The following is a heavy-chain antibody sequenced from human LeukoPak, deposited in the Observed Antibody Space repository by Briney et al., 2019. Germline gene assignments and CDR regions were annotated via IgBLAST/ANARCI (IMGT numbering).Heavy chain of an antibody. Sequence: PGGSLRLSCAASGFNFSDYYTNWIRQAPGKGLEWIAYISSTSNHIYYADSVKGRFSISRDNAKNSLYLQMNSLRAEDTAVYYCAREDTAMAVDYWGQGTLVTVSS. CDR1: GFNFSDYY. D-gene: IGHD5-18*01. J-gene: IGHJ4*02. CDR2: ISSTSNHI. V-gene: IGHV3-11*06. CDR3: AREDTAMAVDY.